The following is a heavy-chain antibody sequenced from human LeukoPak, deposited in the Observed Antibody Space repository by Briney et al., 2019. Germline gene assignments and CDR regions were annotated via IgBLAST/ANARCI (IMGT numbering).Heavy chain of an antibody. V-gene: IGHV1-69*05. J-gene: IGHJ4*02. CDR3: AKIPPTYCGGDCPPDGYSFDY. CDR2: IIPIFGTA. CDR1: GGTFSSYA. Sequence: SVKVSCKASGGTFSSYAISWVRQAPGQGLEWMGGIIPIFGTANYAQKFQGRVTITTDESTSTAYMELSSLRSEDTAVYYCAKIPPTYCGGDCPPDGYSFDYWGQGTLVTVSS. D-gene: IGHD2-21*02.